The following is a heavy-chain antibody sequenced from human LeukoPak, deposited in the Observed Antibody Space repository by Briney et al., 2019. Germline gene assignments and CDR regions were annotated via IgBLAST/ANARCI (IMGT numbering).Heavy chain of an antibody. CDR1: GGTFISYA. V-gene: IGHV1-69*13. CDR3: ARGWLAETTVVTPYNY. CDR2: ITPMFGTA. D-gene: IGHD4-23*01. J-gene: IGHJ4*02. Sequence: SVKVSCKASGGTFISYAISWVRQAPGQGLEWIGGITPMFGTAVYAQKFQGRVTITAVESMSTAYMELSSLRSEDTAIYYCARGWLAETTVVTPYNYWGQGTLVTVSS.